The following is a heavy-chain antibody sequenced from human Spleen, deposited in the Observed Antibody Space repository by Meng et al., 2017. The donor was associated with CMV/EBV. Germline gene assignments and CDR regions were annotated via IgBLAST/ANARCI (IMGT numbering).Heavy chain of an antibody. CDR2: IKQDGSEK. D-gene: IGHD3-3*01. Sequence: GEYLKISCAASGFTFSSYWMSWVRQAPGKGLEWVANIKQDGSEKYYVDSVKGRFTISRDNSKNSLYLQMYSLRTEDTALYYCAKDQGGPDFGSGYYDYGGQGTLVTVSS. V-gene: IGHV3-7*03. J-gene: IGHJ4*02. CDR1: GFTFSSYW. CDR3: AKDQGGPDFGSGYYDY.